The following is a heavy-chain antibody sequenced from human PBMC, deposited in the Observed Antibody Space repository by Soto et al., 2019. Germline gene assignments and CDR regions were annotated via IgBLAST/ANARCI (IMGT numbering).Heavy chain of an antibody. CDR2: ISYDGSNK. CDR3: AKDHSASYRYFEY. Sequence: QVQLVESGGGVVQPGRSLRLSCAASGFTFSNFGMHWVRQAPGKGLEWAALISYDGSNKYYADSVKGRFTISRDNSKNTLYLQMDGLRAEDTAVYYCAKDHSASYRYFEYWGQGSLVPVS. V-gene: IGHV3-30*18. J-gene: IGHJ4*02. D-gene: IGHD1-26*01. CDR1: GFTFSNFG.